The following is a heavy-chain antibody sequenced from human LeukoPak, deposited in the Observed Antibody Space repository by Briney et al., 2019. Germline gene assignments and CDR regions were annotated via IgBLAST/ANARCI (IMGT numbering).Heavy chain of an antibody. V-gene: IGHV3-74*01. Sequence: GGSLRLSCVASGFTFTSYLMDWVRQAPGKGLVWVSRIDGDGGNPSYADSVKGRFTISRDNAKNTLYLQMNSLRAEDTAVYYCARDLTTVVSGGFYNWGQGTLFTVSS. J-gene: IGHJ4*02. D-gene: IGHD4-23*01. CDR3: ARDLTTVVSGGFYN. CDR2: IDGDGGNP. CDR1: GFTFTSYL.